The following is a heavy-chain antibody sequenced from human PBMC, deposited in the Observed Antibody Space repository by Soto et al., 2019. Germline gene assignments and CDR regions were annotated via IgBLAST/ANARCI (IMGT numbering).Heavy chain of an antibody. Sequence: QPGGSLRLSCAASGFTFSTYDMHWVRQATGKGLEWVSAIGSADDPYYTGSVKGRFTISRENAKNSLYLQMNALRAGDTAVYYCATAYYGTMQSRADYYYAMDVWGQGTTVTVSS. CDR2: IGSADDP. V-gene: IGHV3-13*05. J-gene: IGHJ6*02. D-gene: IGHD1-26*01. CDR3: ATAYYGTMQSRADYYYAMDV. CDR1: GFTFSTYD.